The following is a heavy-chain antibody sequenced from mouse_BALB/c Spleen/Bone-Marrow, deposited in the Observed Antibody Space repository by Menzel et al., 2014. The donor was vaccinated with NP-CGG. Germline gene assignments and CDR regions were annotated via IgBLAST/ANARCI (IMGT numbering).Heavy chain of an antibody. V-gene: IGHV6-6*02. D-gene: IGHD4-1*01. J-gene: IGHJ2*01. Sequence: EVMLVESGGGLVQPGGSMKLSCVASGFTFSNYWMNWVRQSPEKGLEWVAEIRLKSNNYATHYAESVKGRFTISRDDSKSSVYLQMNNLRAEDTGIYYCTRNWDYLDYWGQGTTLTVSS. CDR2: IRLKSNNYAT. CDR3: TRNWDYLDY. CDR1: GFTFSNYW.